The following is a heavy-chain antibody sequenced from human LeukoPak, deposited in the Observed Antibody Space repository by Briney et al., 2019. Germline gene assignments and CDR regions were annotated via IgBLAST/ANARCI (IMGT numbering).Heavy chain of an antibody. D-gene: IGHD2-15*01. V-gene: IGHV3-30*03. CDR3: ARGSSFVVSRLGDI. CDR2: ISYDGSNK. Sequence: GRSLRLSCAASGFTFSSYGMHWVRQAPGKGLEWVAVISYDGSNKYYADSVKGRFTISRDNAKNSLYLQMNSLRAEDTAVYYCARGSSFVVSRLGDIWGQGTMVTVSS. CDR1: GFTFSSYG. J-gene: IGHJ3*02.